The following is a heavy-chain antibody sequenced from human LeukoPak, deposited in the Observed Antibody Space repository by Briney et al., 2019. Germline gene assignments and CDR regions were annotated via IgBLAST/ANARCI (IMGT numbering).Heavy chain of an antibody. CDR3: ARDRMVSSAFDY. J-gene: IGHJ4*02. Sequence: SVKVSCKASGGTFTSYAISWVRQAPGQGLEWMGRIIPIFGTANYAQKFQGRVTITTDESTSTAYMELSSLRSEDTAVYYCARDRMVSSAFDYWGQRTLVTVSS. D-gene: IGHD6-19*01. CDR1: GGTFTSYA. V-gene: IGHV1-69*05. CDR2: IIPIFGTA.